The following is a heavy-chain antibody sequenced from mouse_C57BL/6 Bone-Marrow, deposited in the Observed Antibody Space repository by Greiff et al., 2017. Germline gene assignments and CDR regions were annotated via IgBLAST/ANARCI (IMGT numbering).Heavy chain of an antibody. V-gene: IGHV1-54*01. J-gene: IGHJ3*01. CDR3: ARGYSGFFAY. D-gene: IGHD2-3*01. CDR2: INPGSGGT. CDR1: GYAFTNYL. Sequence: QVQLQQSGAELVRPGTSVKVSCKASGYAFTNYLIGWVKQRPGQGLEWIGVINPGSGGTNYNEKFKGKATLTADKSSSTAYMQLSSLTSEDSAVYFCARGYSGFFAYWGQGTLVTVSA.